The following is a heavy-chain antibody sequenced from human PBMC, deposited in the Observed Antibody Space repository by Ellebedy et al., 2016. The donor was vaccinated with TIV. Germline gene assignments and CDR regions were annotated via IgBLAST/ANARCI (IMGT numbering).Heavy chain of an antibody. CDR3: ARCTGWYDDY. D-gene: IGHD6-19*01. CDR2: ISGTGAST. CDR1: GFIFNNYA. J-gene: IGHJ4*02. V-gene: IGHV3-23*01. Sequence: GGSLRLXXAASGFIFNNYAMNWVRQAPGKGLEWVSAISGTGASTYYAASVKGRFTISRDNSKSTLYLQMNSLTAEDTALYYCARCTGWYDDYWGQGTRVTVSS.